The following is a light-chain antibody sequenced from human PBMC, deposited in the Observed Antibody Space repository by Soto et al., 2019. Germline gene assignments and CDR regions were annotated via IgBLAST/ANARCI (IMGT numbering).Light chain of an antibody. V-gene: IGKV1-33*01. J-gene: IGKJ5*01. Sequence: DIEVTTSPSSLSASVGARGSVGCQASQNINNYLNWYQQKPGRAPKLLIYDASNLEAGVPSRFRGSGSGTDFTFTISRLQPEDIATYYCQQYENLPTFGQGTRLEIK. CDR3: QQYENLPT. CDR2: DAS. CDR1: QNINNY.